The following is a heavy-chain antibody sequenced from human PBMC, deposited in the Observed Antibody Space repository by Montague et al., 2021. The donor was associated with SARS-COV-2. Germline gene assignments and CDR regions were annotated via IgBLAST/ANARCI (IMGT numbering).Heavy chain of an antibody. CDR2: IHHGGST. Sequence: SETLSLTCAVHGGSFSTYSWNWICQPPGKGLEWIGEIHHGGSTNYNPSLKRRVTISADTSKNQYSLKLTSVAAADTAVYYCARLGAGVVPSPILGVGPYYSDNDMDVWGKGTTVTVSS. CDR3: ARLGAGVVPSPILGVGPYYSDNDMDV. J-gene: IGHJ6*03. CDR1: GGSFSTYS. V-gene: IGHV4-34*01. D-gene: IGHD3-10*01.